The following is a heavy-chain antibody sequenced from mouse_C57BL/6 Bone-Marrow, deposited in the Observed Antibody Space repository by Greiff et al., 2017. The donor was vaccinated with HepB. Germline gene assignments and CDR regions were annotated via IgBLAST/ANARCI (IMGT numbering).Heavy chain of an antibody. D-gene: IGHD2-3*01. Sequence: VQLQQSGTVLARPGASVKMSCKTSGYTFTSYWMHWVKQRPGQGLEWIGAIYPGNSDTSYNQKFKGKAKLTAVTSASTAYMELSSLTNEDSAVYYCTRDDGYLDWYFDVWGTGTTVTVSS. V-gene: IGHV1-5*01. J-gene: IGHJ1*03. CDR1: GYTFTSYW. CDR2: IYPGNSDT. CDR3: TRDDGYLDWYFDV.